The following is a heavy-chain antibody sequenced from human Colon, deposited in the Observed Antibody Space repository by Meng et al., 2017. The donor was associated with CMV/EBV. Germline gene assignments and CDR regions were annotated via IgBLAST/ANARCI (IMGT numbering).Heavy chain of an antibody. CDR2: INPIPGGT. J-gene: IGHJ4*02. Sequence: GLVGQSGAEGKKSVVQGNGTGMHHRYTLPGYFRYWVRQAPGQGLEWLGVINPIPGGTNYSQKFHGRVTMPRDTSMNTAYMELSRLRSDDTAVYYCASLSGGDFDYWGQGTLVTVSS. CDR3: ASLSGGDFDY. D-gene: IGHD1-26*01. CDR1: RYTLPGYF. V-gene: IGHV1-2*02.